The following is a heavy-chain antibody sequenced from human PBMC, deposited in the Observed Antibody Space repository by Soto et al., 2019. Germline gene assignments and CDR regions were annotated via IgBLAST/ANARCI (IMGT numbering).Heavy chain of an antibody. CDR2: INQDEMQK. J-gene: IGHJ4*02. V-gene: IGHV3-7*01. D-gene: IGHD2-8*01. Sequence: EVQLVESGGALVQPGGSLRLSCAASGFTFSGHWMTWVRQAPGKGLEWVAHINQDEMQKYYVDSVKGRFTISRDNAKNSLYLQMNSLRAADTAVYYCARDQKAHGLYFDYWGQGTLVTVSS. CDR3: ARDQKAHGLYFDY. CDR1: GFTFSGHW.